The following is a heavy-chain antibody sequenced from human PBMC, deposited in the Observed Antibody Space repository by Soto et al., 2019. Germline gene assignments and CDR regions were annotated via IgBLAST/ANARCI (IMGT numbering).Heavy chain of an antibody. Sequence: ASVKVSCKVSGYTLTELSMHWVRQAPGKGLEWMGGFDPEDCETIYAQKFRGRVTMTEDTSTDTAYMELSSLRSEDTAVYYCAAGYSSSFAIDYWRQGTLVPVSS. CDR3: AAGYSSSFAIDY. D-gene: IGHD6-13*01. J-gene: IGHJ4*02. V-gene: IGHV1-24*01. CDR1: GYTLTELS. CDR2: FDPEDCET.